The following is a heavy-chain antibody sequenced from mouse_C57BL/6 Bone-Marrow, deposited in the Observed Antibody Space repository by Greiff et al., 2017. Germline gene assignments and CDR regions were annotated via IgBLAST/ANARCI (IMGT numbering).Heavy chain of an antibody. Sequence: EVMLVESGGGLVKPGGSLKLSCAASGFTFSSYAMSWVRQTPEKRLEWVATISDGGSYTYYPDNVKGRFTISRDNAQNNLYLQMSHLKSEDTAMYYCARVTIVRFDYWGQGTTLTVSS. CDR1: GFTFSSYA. CDR2: ISDGGSYT. D-gene: IGHD2-12*01. V-gene: IGHV5-4*03. CDR3: ARVTIVRFDY. J-gene: IGHJ2*01.